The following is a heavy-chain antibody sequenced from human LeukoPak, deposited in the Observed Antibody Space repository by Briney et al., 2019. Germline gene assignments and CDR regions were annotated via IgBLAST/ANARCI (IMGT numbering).Heavy chain of an antibody. D-gene: IGHD2-2*02. J-gene: IGHJ6*02. CDR1: GFTFSSYA. Sequence: PGGSLRLSCAASGFTFSSYAMSWVRQAPGKGLEWVSAISGSGGSTYYADSVKGRFTISRDNSKNALYLQMNSLRAEDTAVYYCAKEQSRVPAAIHSYYYYGMDVWGQGTTVTVSS. CDR2: ISGSGGST. CDR3: AKEQSRVPAAIHSYYYYGMDV. V-gene: IGHV3-23*01.